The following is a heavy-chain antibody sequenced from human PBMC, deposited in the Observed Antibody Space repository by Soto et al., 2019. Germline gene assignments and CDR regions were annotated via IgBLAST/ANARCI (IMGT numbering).Heavy chain of an antibody. Sequence: QVQLVQSGAEVKKPGSSVKVSCKASGGTFSSYAISWVRQAPGQGLEWMGGIIPIFGTANYAQKFQGRVTITADESTSTAYRELSSLRSEDTAVYYCARVRYFDPSYGMDVWGQGTTVTVSS. CDR2: IIPIFGTA. V-gene: IGHV1-69*01. CDR3: ARVRYFDPSYGMDV. J-gene: IGHJ6*02. D-gene: IGHD3-9*01. CDR1: GGTFSSYA.